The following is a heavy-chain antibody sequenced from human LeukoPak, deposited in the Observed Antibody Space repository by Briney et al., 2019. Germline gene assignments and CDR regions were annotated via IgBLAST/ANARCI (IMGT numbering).Heavy chain of an antibody. CDR2: INHSGST. V-gene: IGHV4-34*01. Sequence: PSETLSLTCAVSGGSFSGYYWSWIRQPPGKGLEWIGEINHSGSTNYNPSLKSRVTISVDTPKNQFSLKLSSVTAADTAVYYCARTAFDIWGQGTMVTVSS. J-gene: IGHJ3*02. CDR1: GGSFSGYY. CDR3: ARTAFDI.